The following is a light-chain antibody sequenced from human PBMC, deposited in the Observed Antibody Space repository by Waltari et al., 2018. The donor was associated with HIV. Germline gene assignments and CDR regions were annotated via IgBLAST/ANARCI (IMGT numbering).Light chain of an antibody. CDR3: QQSYTTVWT. CDR1: QTIGNY. V-gene: IGKV1-39*01. J-gene: IGKJ1*01. CDR2: ASS. Sequence: DIQMTQSPSSLPASVGDRVTITCRTSQTIGNYLNWYQHKPGKAPKPLLYASSNLQSEVPSIFNGSGSGTDFTLTISSLQPVDSAAYYCQQSYTTVWTFGQGTKVEI.